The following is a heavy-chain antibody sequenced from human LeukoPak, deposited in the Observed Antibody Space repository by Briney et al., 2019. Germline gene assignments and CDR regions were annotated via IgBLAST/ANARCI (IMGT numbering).Heavy chain of an antibody. V-gene: IGHV3-43*01. CDR1: GFTFDDYT. J-gene: IGHJ6*03. Sequence: GGSLRLSCAASGFTFDDYTMHWVRQAPGKGLEWVSLISWDGDSTYYADSVKGRFTISRDNSKNSLYLQMNSLRIEDTALYYCAKEGPRDIVVVPAAIYYYYYYMDVWGKGTTVTISS. CDR3: AKEGPRDIVVVPAAIYYYYYYMDV. D-gene: IGHD2-2*02. CDR2: ISWDGDST.